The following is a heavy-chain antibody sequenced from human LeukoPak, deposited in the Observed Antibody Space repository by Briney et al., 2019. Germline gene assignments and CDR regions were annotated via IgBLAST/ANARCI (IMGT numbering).Heavy chain of an antibody. D-gene: IGHD2-21*02. CDR1: GGSISSSNW. Sequence: SGTLSLTCAVSGGSISSSNWWSWVRQPPGKGLEWIGEIYHSGSTNYNSSLKSRVTISVDTSKNQFSLKLSSVTAADTAVYYCARGVTGVSFFDYWGQGTLVTVSS. CDR2: IYHSGST. CDR3: ARGVTGVSFFDY. J-gene: IGHJ4*02. V-gene: IGHV4-4*02.